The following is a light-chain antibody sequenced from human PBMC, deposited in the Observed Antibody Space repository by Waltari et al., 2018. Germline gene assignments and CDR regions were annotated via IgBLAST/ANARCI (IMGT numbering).Light chain of an antibody. Sequence: DIVMTQSPDSLAVSLGERATINCKSSQSVLSSSNNKDYLAWFQQKPGQPPKMLISWASTRQFGVPDRFTGSGSGTDFTLTITSLQAEDVAVYYCQQYYVSPITFGQGTRLTIK. V-gene: IGKV4-1*01. CDR1: QSVLSSSNNKDY. J-gene: IGKJ5*01. CDR3: QQYYVSPIT. CDR2: WAS.